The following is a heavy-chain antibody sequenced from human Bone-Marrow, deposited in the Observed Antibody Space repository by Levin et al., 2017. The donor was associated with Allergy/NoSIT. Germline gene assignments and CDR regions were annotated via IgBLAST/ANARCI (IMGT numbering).Heavy chain of an antibody. CDR2: IDHSGSA. D-gene: IGHD4-23*01. V-gene: IGHV4-34*01. CDR3: ARGLWTVVTD. J-gene: IGHJ4*02. Sequence: PGGSLRLSCAFYDGSFSGSYWSWIRQSPGKGLEWIGEIDHSGSANYNPSLKSRIIISLDTSKTEVSLKVTSLTAADTAVYYCARGLWTVVTDWGQGTLVTVSS. CDR1: DGSFSGSY.